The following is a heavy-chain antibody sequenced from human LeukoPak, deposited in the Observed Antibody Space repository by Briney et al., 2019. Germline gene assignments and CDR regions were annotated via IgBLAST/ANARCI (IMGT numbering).Heavy chain of an antibody. CDR2: ISGSGGST. D-gene: IGHD5-18*01. CDR1: GFTFSSYA. V-gene: IGHV3-23*01. J-gene: IGHJ4*02. Sequence: PGGSLRLSCAASGFTFSSYAMSWVRKAPGKGLEWVSAISGSGGSTYYADSVKGRFTISRDNSKNTLYLQMNSLRAEDTAVYYCAKDIAVDTAMGPLSVDYRGQGTLVTVSS. CDR3: AKDIAVDTAMGPLSVDY.